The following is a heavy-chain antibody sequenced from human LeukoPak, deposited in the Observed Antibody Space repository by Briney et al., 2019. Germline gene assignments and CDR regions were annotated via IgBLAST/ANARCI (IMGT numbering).Heavy chain of an antibody. D-gene: IGHD2-15*01. Sequence: GGSLRLSCAASGFTFSGSAMHWVRQASGKGLEWVGRIRSKANSYATAYAASVKGRFTISRDNSKNTLYLQMNSLRAEDTAVYYCAKDSQTQYCSGGSCYRRNWFDPWGQGTLVTVSS. CDR3: AKDSQTQYCSGGSCYRRNWFDP. J-gene: IGHJ5*02. CDR1: GFTFSGSA. V-gene: IGHV3-73*01. CDR2: IRSKANSYAT.